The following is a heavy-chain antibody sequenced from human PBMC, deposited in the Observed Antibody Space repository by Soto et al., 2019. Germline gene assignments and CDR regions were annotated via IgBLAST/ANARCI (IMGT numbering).Heavy chain of an antibody. J-gene: IGHJ3*02. CDR3: GKGGSGSYSNAFDI. CDR1: EGSIRDYD. D-gene: IGHD3-10*01. CDR2: INYSGST. Sequence: TSVTKSVSNTVVEGSIRDYDCCWILQTTGKGLEWIGSINYSGSTNYNPSLKSRVTISVDTSKNQFSLKLSSVTAADTAVYYCGKGGSGSYSNAFDIWGQGTMGT. V-gene: IGHV4-39*01.